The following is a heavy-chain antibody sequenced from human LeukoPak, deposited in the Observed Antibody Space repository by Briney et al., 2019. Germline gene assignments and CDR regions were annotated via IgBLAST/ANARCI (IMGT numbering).Heavy chain of an antibody. CDR3: AKAQAGIAAAGWGAAFDI. D-gene: IGHD6-13*01. J-gene: IGHJ3*02. Sequence: GGSLRLSCAASGFTFSSYGMHWVRQAPGKGLEWVTVISYDGSNKYYADSVKGRITISRDNSKNTLYLQMNSLRAEDTAVYYCAKAQAGIAAAGWGAAFDIWGQGTMVTVSS. V-gene: IGHV3-30*18. CDR1: GFTFSSYG. CDR2: ISYDGSNK.